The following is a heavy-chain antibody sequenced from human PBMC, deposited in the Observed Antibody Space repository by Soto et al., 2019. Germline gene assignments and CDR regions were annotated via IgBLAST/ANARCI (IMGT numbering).Heavy chain of an antibody. CDR3: ALTMVRGVVPRESAF. Sequence: SETKPLTCAAYGGNFRGYYWSWIRKPPEKGLEWIGEINHSGSTKYNPSLKSRVTISIDTSKNQFSLKLNSVAAADTAVYSCALTMVRGVVPRESAFWGPGTLVTVSP. V-gene: IGHV4-34*08. CDR2: INHSGST. D-gene: IGHD3-10*01. CDR1: GGNFRGYY. J-gene: IGHJ4*02.